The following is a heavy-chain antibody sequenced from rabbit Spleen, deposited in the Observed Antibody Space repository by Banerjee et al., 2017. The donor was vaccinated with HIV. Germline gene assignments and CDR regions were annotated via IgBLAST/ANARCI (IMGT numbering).Heavy chain of an antibody. J-gene: IGHJ4*01. CDR1: GFSLSTDYY. V-gene: IGHV1S45*01. Sequence: QEKLVESGGDLVKPGASLTLTCTASGFSLSTDYYMCWVRQAPGKGLESIACIYGGVIGSTYYATWAKGRFTISKSSSTTVTLQMTSLTAADTATYFCGRSSDAGYAAYGYGFNLWGQGTLVTVS. CDR3: GRSSDAGYAAYGYGFNL. D-gene: IGHD3-1*01. CDR2: IYGGVIGST.